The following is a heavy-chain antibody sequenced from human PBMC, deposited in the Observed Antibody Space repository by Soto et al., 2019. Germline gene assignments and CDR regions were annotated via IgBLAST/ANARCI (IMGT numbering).Heavy chain of an antibody. V-gene: IGHV3-23*01. CDR2: IGGSGGNR. D-gene: IGHD3-3*01. CDR3: VASAYIISVDT. CDR1: GFTFNAYA. Sequence: EVQLLESGGGLVQPGGSLRLSCAASGFTFNAYAMTWVRQAPGKGLEWVSAIGGSGGNRYYADSVRGRFTISRDNSKDTVALQMNRLRVEDTAVYARVASAYIISVDTWGQGILVTVS. J-gene: IGHJ5*02.